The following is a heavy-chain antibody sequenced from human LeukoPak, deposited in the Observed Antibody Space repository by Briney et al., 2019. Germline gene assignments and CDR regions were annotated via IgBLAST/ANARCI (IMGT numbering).Heavy chain of an antibody. CDR2: IASDGRDK. Sequence: GGSLRLSCAASGFTFSSYAMHWVRQAPGRGLEWVAVIASDGRDKHCTDSVKGRFTISRDNSKNTLYLQMNSLRAEDTAVYYCAKDSRVGAAEYYFDYWGQGTLVTVSS. J-gene: IGHJ4*02. CDR1: GFTFSSYA. D-gene: IGHD6-13*01. CDR3: AKDSRVGAAEYYFDY. V-gene: IGHV3-30*18.